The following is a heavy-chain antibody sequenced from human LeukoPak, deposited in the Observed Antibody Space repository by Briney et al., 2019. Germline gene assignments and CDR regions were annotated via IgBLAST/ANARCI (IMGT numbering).Heavy chain of an antibody. Sequence: SGTLSLTCAVSGGSISSSNWWSWVRQPPGKGLEWIGEIYHSGSTNYNPSLKSRVTISADKSKNQFSLKLSSVTAADTAVYYCARDSSITMIVVDWGQGTLVTVSS. CDR3: ARDSSITMIVVD. CDR2: IYHSGST. CDR1: GGSISSSNW. D-gene: IGHD3-22*01. V-gene: IGHV4-4*02. J-gene: IGHJ4*02.